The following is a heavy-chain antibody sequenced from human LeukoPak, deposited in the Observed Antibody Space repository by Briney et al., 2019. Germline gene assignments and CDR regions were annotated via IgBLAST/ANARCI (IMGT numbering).Heavy chain of an antibody. Sequence: GGSLRLSCAASGFTFSSYSMNWVRQAPGKGLEWVSSISSSDTYIYHADSVKGRFTISRDNAENSLYLQMNSLRVEDTAVYYCARAPTVLVGYCSSSSCQADYWGQGTLVTVSS. CDR1: GFTFSSYS. J-gene: IGHJ4*02. D-gene: IGHD2-2*01. V-gene: IGHV3-21*01. CDR3: ARAPTVLVGYCSSSSCQADY. CDR2: ISSSDTYI.